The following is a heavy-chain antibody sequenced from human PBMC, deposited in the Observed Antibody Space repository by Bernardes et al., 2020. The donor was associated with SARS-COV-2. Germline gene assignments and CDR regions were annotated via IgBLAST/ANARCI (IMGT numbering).Heavy chain of an antibody. V-gene: IGHV3-21*01. D-gene: IGHD3-10*01. CDR3: AKEAEGGYYYGYQGM. J-gene: IGHJ4*02. CDR1: GFIFSSHT. CDR2: ISSSSSYI. Sequence: GGSLRLSCAASGFIFSSHTMTWVRQAPGEGLKWVSSISSSSSYIYYADSVKGRFTISRDNAKSTLFLQLNSLRTEDTAFYYCAKEAEGGYYYGYQGMWGQGTLVTVSS.